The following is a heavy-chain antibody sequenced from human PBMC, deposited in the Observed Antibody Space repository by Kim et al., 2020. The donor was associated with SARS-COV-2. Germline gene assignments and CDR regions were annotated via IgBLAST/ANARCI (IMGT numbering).Heavy chain of an antibody. CDR3: AVYGSGRGAMDV. CDR1: KFTFSNFW. Sequence: GGSLRLSCAASKFTFSNFWMTWVRQAPGKGLEWVANIKQDGSEKYYVDSVKGRFTISRDNANNSVYLQMNSLRAEDTAVYYCAVYGSGRGAMDVWGQGTTVTVSS. J-gene: IGHJ6*02. D-gene: IGHD3-10*01. V-gene: IGHV3-7*01. CDR2: IKQDGSEK.